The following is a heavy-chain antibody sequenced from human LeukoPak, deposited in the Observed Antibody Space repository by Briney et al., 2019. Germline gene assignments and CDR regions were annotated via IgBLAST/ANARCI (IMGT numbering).Heavy chain of an antibody. CDR1: GLTFSSYA. D-gene: IGHD6-19*01. CDR3: ARGVGIRWLVRGPRWY. Sequence: GGSLRLSCAASGLTFSSYAMHWVRQAPGKGLEWVAVISYDGSNKYYADSVKGRFTISRDNSKNTLYLQMNSLRAEDTAVYYCARGVGIRWLVRGPRWYWGQGTLVTVSS. CDR2: ISYDGSNK. J-gene: IGHJ4*02. V-gene: IGHV3-30-3*01.